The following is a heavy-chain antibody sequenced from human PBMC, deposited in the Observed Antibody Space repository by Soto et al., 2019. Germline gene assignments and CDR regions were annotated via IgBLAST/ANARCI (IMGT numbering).Heavy chain of an antibody. Sequence: QVQLQESGPGLVKPSETLSLTCSVSGSSVSSTFYYWSWIRQPPGKGLEWIGYIHFSGSITYNPAHRSRVTISADTSKNQLSLNLTSVTAADTAMYYCARGGDPYKMGRYWGQGTLVTVSS. CDR1: GSSVSSTFYY. J-gene: IGHJ4*02. D-gene: IGHD1-1*01. CDR2: IHFSGSI. V-gene: IGHV4-61*01. CDR3: ARGGDPYKMGRY.